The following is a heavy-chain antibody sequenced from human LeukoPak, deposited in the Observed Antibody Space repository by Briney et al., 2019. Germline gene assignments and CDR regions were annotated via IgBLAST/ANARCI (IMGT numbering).Heavy chain of an antibody. CDR3: ARDGRLGYSYGLDY. J-gene: IGHJ4*02. Sequence: SETLSLTCTVSGGSISSYYWSWIRQPPGKGLEWIGYIYYSGSTNYNPSLKSRVTISADTSKNQFSLKLSSVTAADTAVYYCARDGRLGYSYGLDYWGQGTLVTVSS. D-gene: IGHD5-18*01. CDR1: GGSISSYY. CDR2: IYYSGST. V-gene: IGHV4-59*01.